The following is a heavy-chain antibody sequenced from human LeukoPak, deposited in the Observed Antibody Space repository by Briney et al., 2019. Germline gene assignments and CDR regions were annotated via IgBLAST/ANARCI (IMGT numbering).Heavy chain of an antibody. J-gene: IGHJ3*02. D-gene: IGHD6-6*01. Sequence: SETPSLTSTLSVGSISSYNWSCIWQRPEKGLEWIVCIYYSGSTNYNPSFKSRVTISVDTSKSQFSLKLNSVTATDTAVYYCAREGLAARRGGFDIWGQGTVVTVSS. V-gene: IGHV4-59*01. CDR3: AREGLAARRGGFDI. CDR1: VGSISSYN. CDR2: IYYSGST.